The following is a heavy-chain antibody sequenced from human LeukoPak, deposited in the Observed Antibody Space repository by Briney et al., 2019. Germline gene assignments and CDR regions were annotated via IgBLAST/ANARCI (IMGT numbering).Heavy chain of an antibody. CDR1: GFIFDDHA. J-gene: IGHJ4*02. D-gene: IGHD3-16*01. CDR2: INWNGNYI. V-gene: IGHV3-9*01. CDR3: AKINGGNNDDERWYFDN. Sequence: TGRSLRLSCAATGFIFDDHAMHWVRQDPGKGLEWVSGINWNGNYIHYADSVKGRFTISRDNARNSLYLQMNSLRAEDTALYYCAKINGGNNDDERWYFDNWGQGTLVTVSS.